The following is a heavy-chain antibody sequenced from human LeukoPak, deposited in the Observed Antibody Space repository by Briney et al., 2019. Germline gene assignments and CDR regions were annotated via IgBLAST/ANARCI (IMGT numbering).Heavy chain of an antibody. J-gene: IGHJ4*02. Sequence: GGSLSLSCAASGYTFSSYATHWVRQAPGTGLEWVSFISYDGNDIKYADSVKGRFTISRDNSKNALFLQMNSLRPEDTAVYYCARGGYRCGYVFDYWGQGTLVTVSS. CDR3: ARGGYRCGYVFDY. CDR2: ISYDGNDI. D-gene: IGHD5-18*01. CDR1: GYTFSSYA. V-gene: IGHV3-30*04.